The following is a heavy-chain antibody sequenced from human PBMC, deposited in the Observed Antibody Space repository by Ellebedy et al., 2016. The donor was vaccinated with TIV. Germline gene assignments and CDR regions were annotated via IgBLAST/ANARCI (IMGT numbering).Heavy chain of an antibody. J-gene: IGHJ3*02. CDR3: ARAEDLYSDAFDM. CDR2: IIPIFGTA. V-gene: IGHV1-69*05. Sequence: SVKVSCXASGGTFSSYAISWVRQAPGQGLEWMGGIIPIFGTANYAQKFQGRVTMTTDTSTSTAYMELRSLRSDDTAVYYCARAEDLYSDAFDMWGQGTMVTVSS. CDR1: GGTFSSYA. D-gene: IGHD2-21*01.